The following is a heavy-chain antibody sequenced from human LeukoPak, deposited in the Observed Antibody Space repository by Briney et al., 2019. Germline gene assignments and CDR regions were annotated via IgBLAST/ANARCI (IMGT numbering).Heavy chain of an antibody. V-gene: IGHV3-21*01. J-gene: IGHJ6*02. D-gene: IGHD3-3*01. CDR1: GFTFRSYS. Sequence: GGSLRLSCAASGFTFRSYSMNWVRQAPGTGLEWVSSISSSSTYIYYADSVKGRFIISRDNAKNSLYLQMNSLRAEDTAVYYCARPHPRTVFGVFSYYYGMDVWGQGTTVTVSS. CDR2: ISSSSTYI. CDR3: ARPHPRTVFGVFSYYYGMDV.